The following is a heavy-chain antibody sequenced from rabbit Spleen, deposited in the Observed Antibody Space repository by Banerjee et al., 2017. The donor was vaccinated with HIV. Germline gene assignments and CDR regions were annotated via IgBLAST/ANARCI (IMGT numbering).Heavy chain of an antibody. Sequence: QEQLQESGGGLVQPEGSLTLTCTASGFSLSSSYYMCWVRQAPGKGLEWIGCIYTGRGSTYYASWAKGRFTISKPSSTTVTLQMTSLTAADTATYFCARNAGNTLDWLDLWGPGTLVTVS. CDR1: GFSLSSSYY. J-gene: IGHJ5*01. D-gene: IGHD4-2*01. V-gene: IGHV1S45*01. CDR2: IYTGRGST. CDR3: ARNAGNTLDWLDL.